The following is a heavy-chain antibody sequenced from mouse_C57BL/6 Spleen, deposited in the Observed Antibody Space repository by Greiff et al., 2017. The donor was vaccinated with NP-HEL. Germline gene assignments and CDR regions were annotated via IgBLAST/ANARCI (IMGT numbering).Heavy chain of an antibody. CDR3: TRPLWDEDAMEY. V-gene: IGHV1-15*01. J-gene: IGHJ4*01. Sequence: QVQLKESGAELVRPGASVTLSCKASGYTFTDYEMHWVKHTPVHGLAWIGALDPATGGPAYNQKFKGKAILTADKSSSTAYMELRSLTSEDSAVYYGTRPLWDEDAMEYWGQGTSVTVSS. CDR2: LDPATGGP. CDR1: GYTFTDYE. D-gene: IGHD4-1*01.